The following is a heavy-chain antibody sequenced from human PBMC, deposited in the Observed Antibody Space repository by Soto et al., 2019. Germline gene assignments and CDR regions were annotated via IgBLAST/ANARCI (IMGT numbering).Heavy chain of an antibody. CDR1: GFTFSLYT. V-gene: IGHV3-21*01. J-gene: IGHJ6*03. Sequence: PGGSLRLSCAASGFTFSLYTMNWVRHAPGRGLEWVSNIISTSYHVFYAVSVKGRFTISRDNAKKSLYLQMDSLRAEDTAVYYCARVGPSLVRDYYYYYYMDAWGKGTTVTVSS. CDR2: IISTSYHV. CDR3: ARVGPSLVRDYYYYYYMDA. D-gene: IGHD3-10*01.